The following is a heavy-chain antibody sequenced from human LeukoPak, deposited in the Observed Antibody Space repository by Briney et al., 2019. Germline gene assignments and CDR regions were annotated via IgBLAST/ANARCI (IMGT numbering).Heavy chain of an antibody. D-gene: IGHD5-12*01. CDR1: GGSISSGGYY. CDR2: IYYSGST. J-gene: IGHJ4*02. V-gene: IGHV4-31*03. CDR3: ARDNRRGYDDYYFDY. Sequence: ASQTLSLTCTVSGGSISSGGYYWSWIRQHPGKGLEWIGYIYYSGSTYYNPSLKSRVTISVDTSKNQFSLKLSSVTAADTAVYYCARDNRRGYDDYYFDYWGQGTLVTVSS.